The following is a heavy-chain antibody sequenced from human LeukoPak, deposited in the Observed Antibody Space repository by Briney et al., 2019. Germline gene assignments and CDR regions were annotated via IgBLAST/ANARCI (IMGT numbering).Heavy chain of an antibody. Sequence: PSETLSLTCTVSGGSIINYYWSWIRQPPGKGLEWIGYIYYSGSTNYNPSLKSRVTISVDTSKNQFSLKLSSVTAADTAVYYCARLYAHRDPGRREDYWGQGTLVTVSS. V-gene: IGHV4-59*08. CDR1: GGSIINYY. CDR3: ARLYAHRDPGRREDY. J-gene: IGHJ4*02. D-gene: IGHD2-2*01. CDR2: IYYSGST.